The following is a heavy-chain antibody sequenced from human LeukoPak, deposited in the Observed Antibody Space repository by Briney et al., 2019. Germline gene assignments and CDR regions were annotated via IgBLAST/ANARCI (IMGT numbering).Heavy chain of an antibody. CDR2: IWYDGSNK. J-gene: IGHJ4*02. V-gene: IGHV3-33*01. D-gene: IGHD3-3*01. CDR3: AREFYDFWSGYYGSEFDY. CDR1: GFTFSSYG. Sequence: PGGSLRLSCAASGFTFSSYGMHWVRQAPGKGLERVAVIWYDGSNKYYADSVKGRFTISRNNSKNTLYLQMNSLRAEDTAVYYCAREFYDFWSGYYGSEFDYWGQGTLVTVSS.